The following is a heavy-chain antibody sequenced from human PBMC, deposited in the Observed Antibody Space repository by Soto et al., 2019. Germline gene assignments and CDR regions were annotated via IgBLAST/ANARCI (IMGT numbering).Heavy chain of an antibody. CDR2: IYYRGST. J-gene: IGHJ4*02. Sequence: PSDTLSHNYRLTVCPTTDSSYNRGWMLQPPRKGIERIGSIYYRGSTYYNPSLKSRVTISVDTSKIQFSLKLSSLTAADTAVYYCARHRGTISLTDYWGQGTLVTVSS. CDR3: ARHRGTISLTDY. D-gene: IGHD3-9*01. CDR1: VCPTTDSSYN. V-gene: IGHV4-39*01.